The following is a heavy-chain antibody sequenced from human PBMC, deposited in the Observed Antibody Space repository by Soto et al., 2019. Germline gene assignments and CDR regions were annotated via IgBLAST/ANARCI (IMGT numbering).Heavy chain of an antibody. D-gene: IGHD2-15*01. J-gene: IGHJ4*02. CDR3: ARLGWELLGFDY. Sequence: PGGSLRLSCAASGFTFSSYAMTWVRQARGKGLEWVAVISYEGSNKYYADSVKGRFIISRDNSKSTLYLQMNSLRTEDTAVYYCARLGWELLGFDYWGQGTLVTVSS. CDR1: GFTFSSYA. CDR2: ISYEGSNK. V-gene: IGHV3-30-3*01.